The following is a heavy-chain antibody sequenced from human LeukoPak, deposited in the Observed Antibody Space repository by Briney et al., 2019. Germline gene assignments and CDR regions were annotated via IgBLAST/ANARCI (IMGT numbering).Heavy chain of an antibody. V-gene: IGHV3-23*01. CDR1: GFTFSSYA. CDR3: ADTAMVNDAFDI. Sequence: GGSLRLSCAASGFTFSSYAMSWVRPAPGKGLGWVSAISGSGGSTYYADSVKGRFTISRDNSKNTLYLQMNSLRAEDTAVYYCADTAMVNDAFDIWGQGTMVTVSS. CDR2: ISGSGGST. J-gene: IGHJ3*02. D-gene: IGHD5-18*01.